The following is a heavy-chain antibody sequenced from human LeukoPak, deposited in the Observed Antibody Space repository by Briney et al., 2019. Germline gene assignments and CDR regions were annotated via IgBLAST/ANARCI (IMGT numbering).Heavy chain of an antibody. V-gene: IGHV3-23*01. CDR3: AKSLAPYCSGGSCFDAFDI. Sequence: PGGSLRLSCAASGFTFDDYAMHWVRQAPGKGLEWVSAISGSVGTTYYADSVKGRFTISRDNSKNTLYLQMNSLRAEDTAIYYCAKSLAPYCSGGSCFDAFDIWGQGTMVTVSS. CDR2: ISGSVGTT. CDR1: GFTFDDYA. J-gene: IGHJ3*02. D-gene: IGHD2-15*01.